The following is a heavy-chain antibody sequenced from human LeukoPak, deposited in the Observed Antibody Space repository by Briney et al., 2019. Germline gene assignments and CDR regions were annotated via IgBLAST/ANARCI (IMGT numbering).Heavy chain of an antibody. CDR1: GYTFTSYA. D-gene: IGHD2-2*01. CDR2: INAGNGNT. CDR3: AGDCSSTSCYYKFTGWFDP. Sequence: ASVKVSCKAPGYTFTSYAMHWVRQAPGQRLEWMGWINAGNGNTKYSQKFQGRVTITRDTSASTAYMELSSLRSEDTAVYYCAGDCSSTSCYYKFTGWFDPWGQGTLVTVSS. V-gene: IGHV1-3*01. J-gene: IGHJ5*02.